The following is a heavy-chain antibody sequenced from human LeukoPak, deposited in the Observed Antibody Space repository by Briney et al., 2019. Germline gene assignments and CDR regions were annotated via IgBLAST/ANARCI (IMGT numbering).Heavy chain of an antibody. CDR3: VKDSTVTTFDY. D-gene: IGHD4-17*01. J-gene: IGHJ4*02. CDR2: ISSNGGST. CDR1: GFTFSSYA. Sequence: GGSLRLSCSASGFTFSSYAMHWVRQAPGKGLEYVSAISSNGGSTYYADSVKGRFTISRDNPKNTLYLQMSSLRAEDTAVYYCVKDSTVTTFDYWGQGTLVTVSS. V-gene: IGHV3-64D*06.